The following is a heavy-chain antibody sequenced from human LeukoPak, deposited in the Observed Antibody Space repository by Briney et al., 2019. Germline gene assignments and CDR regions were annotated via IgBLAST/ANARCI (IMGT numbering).Heavy chain of an antibody. CDR3: ERGPWDTSSWYYFDY. Sequence: SQTLCLTCTVSGGSISSGDYYWSWIRQHTGKGLEWIGYIYYSGDTYYNPSLKSRVTISVDTSKNQFSLKLSSVTAADTAVYYGERGPWDTSSWYYFDYWGQGTLFSVSS. CDR2: IYYSGDT. CDR1: GGSISSGDYY. D-gene: IGHD6-13*01. J-gene: IGHJ4*02. V-gene: IGHV4-31*02.